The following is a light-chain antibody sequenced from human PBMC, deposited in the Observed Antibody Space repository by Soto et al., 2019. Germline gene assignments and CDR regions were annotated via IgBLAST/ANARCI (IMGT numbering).Light chain of an antibody. CDR2: DAS. Sequence: EIVLTQSPATLSSFPGDRVTLSCRASQSVRSNLAWYQQKPGQAPRLLIYDASTRATGIPARISGSGSGTEFTLTISSLQSEDFAVYYCQQYDNWRTLGQGTKVDIK. J-gene: IGKJ1*01. V-gene: IGKV3-15*01. CDR1: QSVRSN. CDR3: QQYDNWRT.